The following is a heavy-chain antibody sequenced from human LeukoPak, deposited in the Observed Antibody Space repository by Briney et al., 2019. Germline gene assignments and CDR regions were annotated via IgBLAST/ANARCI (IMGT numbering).Heavy chain of an antibody. CDR3: ARDYCSSTSCLFDY. V-gene: IGHV1-2*06. J-gene: IGHJ4*02. D-gene: IGHD2-2*01. Sequence: ASVKVSCTTSGYTFTGYHMHWVRQAPGQGLEWMGRINPNSGDTNYAQKFQGRVTMTRDTSISTAYMELSRLTSDDTAMYYCARDYCSSTSCLFDYWGQGTLVTASS. CDR2: INPNSGDT. CDR1: GYTFTGYH.